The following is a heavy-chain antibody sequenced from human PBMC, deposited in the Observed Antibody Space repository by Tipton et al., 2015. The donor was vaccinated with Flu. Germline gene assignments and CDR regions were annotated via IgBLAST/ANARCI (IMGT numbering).Heavy chain of an antibody. D-gene: IGHD3-3*01. V-gene: IGHV3-23*01. Sequence: SLRLSCAASGFTFTNNAMGWVRQAPGEGLEWVSAIGSDFNTHYADSVKGRFTISRANSKNTLYLQMNSLRAEDTAVYYCAKDILRWAFDFWGQGTMVTVSS. CDR1: GFTFTNNA. J-gene: IGHJ3*01. CDR2: IGSDFNT. CDR3: AKDILRWAFDF.